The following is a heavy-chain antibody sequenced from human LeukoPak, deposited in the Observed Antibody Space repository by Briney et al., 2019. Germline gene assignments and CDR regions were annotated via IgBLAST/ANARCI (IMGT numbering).Heavy chain of an antibody. CDR2: ISGSGGST. CDR3: GKSADYGDTEYYFDY. V-gene: IGHV3-23*01. CDR1: GFTFSSYA. Sequence: GGSLRLSCAASGFTFSSYAMSWVRQAPGKGLEWVSAISGSGGSTYYADSVKGRFTISRDNSKNTLYLQMNSLRAEDTAVYYCGKSADYGDTEYYFDYWGQGTLVTVSS. J-gene: IGHJ4*02. D-gene: IGHD4-17*01.